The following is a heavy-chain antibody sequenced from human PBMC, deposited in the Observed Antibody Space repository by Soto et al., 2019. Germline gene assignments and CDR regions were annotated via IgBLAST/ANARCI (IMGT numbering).Heavy chain of an antibody. Sequence: GESLKISCKGSGYSFTSYWIGWVRQMPGKGLEWMGIIYPGDSDTRYSPSFQGQVTISTDKSISTAYLQWSSLKASDTAMYYCARRGYCSGGSCYLGYNWFDPWGQGTLVTVSS. V-gene: IGHV5-51*01. J-gene: IGHJ5*02. D-gene: IGHD2-15*01. CDR2: IYPGDSDT. CDR1: GYSFTSYW. CDR3: ARRGYCSGGSCYLGYNWFDP.